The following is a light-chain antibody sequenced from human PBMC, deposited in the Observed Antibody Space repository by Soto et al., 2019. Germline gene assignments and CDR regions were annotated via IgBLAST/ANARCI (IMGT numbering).Light chain of an antibody. Sequence: EIVLTQSPGTLSLSPGERATLSCRASQSVSGKYLAWYQQKPGQTPRLLIYGASNRASGIPDRFSGSGSGTEFTLTISRLEPEDFAVYYCHQYGFSLRTFGQGSKVEI. V-gene: IGKV3-20*01. CDR1: QSVSGKY. CDR2: GAS. CDR3: HQYGFSLRT. J-gene: IGKJ1*01.